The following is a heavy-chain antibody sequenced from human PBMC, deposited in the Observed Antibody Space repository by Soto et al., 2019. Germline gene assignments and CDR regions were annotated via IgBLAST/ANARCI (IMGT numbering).Heavy chain of an antibody. CDR3: ARYIVVVPAAKKGTDAFDI. V-gene: IGHV4-59*01. D-gene: IGHD2-2*01. CDR2: IYYSGST. CDR1: GGSISSYY. J-gene: IGHJ3*02. Sequence: SETLCLTCTGAGGSISSYYGSWIRQPPGKGLEWIGYIYYSGSTNYNPSLKSRVTISVDTSKNQFSLKLSSVTAADTAVYYCARYIVVVPAAKKGTDAFDIWGQGTMVTVSS.